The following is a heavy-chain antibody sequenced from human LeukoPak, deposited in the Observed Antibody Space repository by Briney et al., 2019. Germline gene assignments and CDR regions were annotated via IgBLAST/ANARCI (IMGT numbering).Heavy chain of an antibody. V-gene: IGHV5-10-1*01. Sequence: GESLKISCKGSGYSFTSYWISWVRQMRGKGLEWMGRIDPSDSYTNYSPSFQGHVTISADKSISTAYLEWSSLKASDTAMYYCARHAKFGELLSMDVWGKGTTVTVSS. D-gene: IGHD3-10*02. CDR3: ARHAKFGELLSMDV. CDR2: IDPSDSYT. J-gene: IGHJ6*04. CDR1: GYSFTSYW.